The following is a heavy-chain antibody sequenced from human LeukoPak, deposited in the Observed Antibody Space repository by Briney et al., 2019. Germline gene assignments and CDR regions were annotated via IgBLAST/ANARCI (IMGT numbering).Heavy chain of an antibody. CDR2: IYYTGST. V-gene: IGHV4-31*03. CDR1: GGAISSGGYS. Sequence: TLSLTCTVSGGAISSGGYSWSWIRQHPGKGLEWIGYIYYTGSTYYNPSLESRVTMSADTSKNQFSLRLSSVTAADTAVYYCARGGGYFGSGRLFAYWGQGTQVTVSS. CDR3: ARGGGYFGSGRLFAY. D-gene: IGHD3-10*01. J-gene: IGHJ4*02.